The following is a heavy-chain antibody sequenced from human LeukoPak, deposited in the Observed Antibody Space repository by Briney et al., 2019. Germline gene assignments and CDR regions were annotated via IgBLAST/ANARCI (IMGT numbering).Heavy chain of an antibody. Sequence: ASVKVSCKASGYTFTSYDITWVRQATGQGLEWMGWMIPNSGTTGYAQKFQGRATMTRDTSTSTVYMELSSLRSEDTAVYYCLYSSSPLGYFQHWGQGTLVTVSS. V-gene: IGHV1-8*01. CDR3: LYSSSPLGYFQH. CDR1: GYTFTSYD. J-gene: IGHJ1*01. D-gene: IGHD6-13*01. CDR2: MIPNSGTT.